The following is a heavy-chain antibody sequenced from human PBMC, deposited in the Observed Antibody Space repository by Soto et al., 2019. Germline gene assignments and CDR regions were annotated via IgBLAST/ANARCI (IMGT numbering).Heavy chain of an antibody. CDR3: VRDGYVRRLDV. J-gene: IGHJ6*02. D-gene: IGHD5-18*01. CDR2: ISGSGSTA. V-gene: IGHV3-11*01. CDR1: GFSFSDYY. Sequence: QVQLVESGGGLVKPGGSLRLYCGSSGFSFSDYYMSWMCQSPGKGLEWVALISGSGSTAHYADSVKGRFTVSRDNANNSLYLQMTSLRVEDSDCYYCVRDGYVRRLDVWGQVTTVTVSS.